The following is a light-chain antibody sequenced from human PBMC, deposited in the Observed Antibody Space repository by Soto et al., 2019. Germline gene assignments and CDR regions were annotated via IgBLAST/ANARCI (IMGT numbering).Light chain of an antibody. CDR3: SSYIRTSRDV. CDR2: EVT. J-gene: IGLJ1*01. V-gene: IGLV2-18*02. CDR1: SSDVGKYDR. Sequence: QSVLTQPPSVSGSPGQSVTISFTGTSSDVGKYDRVSWYQQPPGTAPKLIIDEVTNRPSGVPPRFSGSKSGDTASLTSPGLQAEDGADYYCSSYIRTSRDVFGAGTKLTVL.